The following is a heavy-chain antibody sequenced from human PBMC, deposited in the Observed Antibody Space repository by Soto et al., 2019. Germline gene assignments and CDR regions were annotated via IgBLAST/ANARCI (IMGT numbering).Heavy chain of an antibody. CDR2: IYYSGRT. V-gene: IGHV4-30-4*01. CDR3: ARVLYYGGMVGEVMA. D-gene: IGHD3-16*01. J-gene: IGHJ5*02. CDR1: GGSISSGDYY. Sequence: QVQLQESGPGLVKPSQTLSLTCTVSGGSISSGDYYWSWIRQPPGKGLEWIGYIYYSGRTYYNPSLKSRVTISVDTSKIQGSVTLRSVTAADRAVYSCARVLYYGGMVGEVMAWCQGTLVTVSS.